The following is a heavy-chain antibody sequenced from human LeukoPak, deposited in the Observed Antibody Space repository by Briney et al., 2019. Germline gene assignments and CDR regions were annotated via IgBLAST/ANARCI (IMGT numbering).Heavy chain of an antibody. CDR2: INHSGST. V-gene: IGHV4-34*01. Sequence: PSETLSLTCAVYGGSFSGYYWSWIRQPPGKGLEWIGEINHSGSTNYNPSLKSRVTISVDTSKNQFSLKLSSVTAADTAVYYWARVRGATEGGLDYGGRGTLATVPS. CDR3: ARVRGATEGGLDY. J-gene: IGHJ4*02. D-gene: IGHD1-26*01. CDR1: GGSFSGYY.